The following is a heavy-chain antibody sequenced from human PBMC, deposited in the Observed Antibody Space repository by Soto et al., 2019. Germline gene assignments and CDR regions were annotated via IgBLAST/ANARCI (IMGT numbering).Heavy chain of an antibody. CDR3: ARGGSGYYYNYYYGMDV. Sequence: APVKVSCKASGYTFTSYGISWVRQAPGQGLEWMGWISAYNGNTNYAQKLQGRVTMTTDTYTSTAYMELRSLRSDDTAVYYCARGGSGYYYNYYYGMDVWGQGTTVTVS. CDR1: GYTFTSYG. V-gene: IGHV1-18*01. J-gene: IGHJ6*02. CDR2: ISAYNGNT. D-gene: IGHD3-22*01.